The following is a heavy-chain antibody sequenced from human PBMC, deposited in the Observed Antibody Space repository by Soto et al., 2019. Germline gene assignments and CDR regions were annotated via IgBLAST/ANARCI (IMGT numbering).Heavy chain of an antibody. D-gene: IGHD3-16*01. J-gene: IGHJ4*02. CDR3: AGVWGSKGKRDGYNLAGY. Sequence: QVQLVQSGAEVKKPAASVKVSCKASGYTFTSYDINWVRQATGQGLEWMGWMNPNSGNTGYAQKFQGSVSMTRHTFISTAYMEVSSLRSEDTAVYYCAGVWGSKGKRDGYNLAGYWGQGTLVTVSS. V-gene: IGHV1-8*01. CDR2: MNPNSGNT. CDR1: GYTFTSYD.